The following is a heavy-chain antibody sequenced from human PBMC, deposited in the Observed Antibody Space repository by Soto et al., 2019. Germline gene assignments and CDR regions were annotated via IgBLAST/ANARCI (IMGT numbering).Heavy chain of an antibody. CDR3: AGNGDPPLFDY. D-gene: IGHD4-17*01. V-gene: IGHV1-69*13. Sequence: GASVKVSCKASGGTFSSYAISWVRQAPGQGLEWMGGIIPIFGTANYAQKFQGRVTITADESTSTAYMELSSLRSEDTAVYYCAGNGDPPLFDYWGQGTLVTVSS. CDR2: IIPIFGTA. J-gene: IGHJ4*02. CDR1: GGTFSSYA.